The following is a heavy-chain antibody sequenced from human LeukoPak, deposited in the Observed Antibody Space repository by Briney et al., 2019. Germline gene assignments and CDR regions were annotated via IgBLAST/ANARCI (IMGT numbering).Heavy chain of an antibody. CDR1: GYTFTSYD. J-gene: IGHJ4*02. D-gene: IGHD3-10*01. V-gene: IGHV1-8*03. Sequence: ASVKVSCKASGYTFTSYDINWVRQATGQGLEWMGWMNPNSGYTGYAQKFQGRVTFTRNTSISTAYMELSSLRSEDTAVYYCARDQTVRGVIGYWGQGTLVTVSS. CDR2: MNPNSGYT. CDR3: ARDQTVRGVIGY.